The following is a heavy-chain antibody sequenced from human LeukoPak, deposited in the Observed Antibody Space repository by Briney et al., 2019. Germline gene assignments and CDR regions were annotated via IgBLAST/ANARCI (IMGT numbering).Heavy chain of an antibody. V-gene: IGHV4-34*01. D-gene: IGHD4-17*01. CDR3: ARDLPLHDYGDYVDAFDI. Sequence: PSETLSLTCAVYGGSFSGYYWSWIRQPPGKGLEWIGEINHSGSTNYNPSLKSRVTISVDTSKNQFSLKLSSVTAADTAVYYCARDLPLHDYGDYVDAFDIWGQGTMVTVSS. CDR1: GGSFSGYY. J-gene: IGHJ3*02. CDR2: INHSGST.